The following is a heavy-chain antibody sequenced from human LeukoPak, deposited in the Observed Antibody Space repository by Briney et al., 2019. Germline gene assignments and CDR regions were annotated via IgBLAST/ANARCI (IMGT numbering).Heavy chain of an antibody. Sequence: GASVKVSCKASGYTFTSYYMHWVRQAPGQGLEWMGIINPGGGSTSYAQKFQGRVTMTRDTSASTVYMELSSLRSEDTAVYYCARDYTGYYDSSGRQGDAFDIWGQGTMVTVSS. CDR2: INPGGGST. D-gene: IGHD3-22*01. J-gene: IGHJ3*02. V-gene: IGHV1-46*01. CDR3: ARDYTGYYDSSGRQGDAFDI. CDR1: GYTFTSYY.